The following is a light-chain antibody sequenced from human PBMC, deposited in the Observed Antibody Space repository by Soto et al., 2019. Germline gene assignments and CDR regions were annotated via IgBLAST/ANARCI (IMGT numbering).Light chain of an antibody. Sequence: EIVMTQSPGTLSLSPGEAATLSCRASQSIINIYFAWYQQKPGQAPRLLIYGVSSRATGISDRFSGSGSGTEFTLTISSLQPEDFAIYYCQQYSKWPITFGQGTLLEIK. CDR3: QQYSKWPIT. CDR2: GVS. CDR1: QSIINIY. J-gene: IGKJ5*01. V-gene: IGKV3-20*01.